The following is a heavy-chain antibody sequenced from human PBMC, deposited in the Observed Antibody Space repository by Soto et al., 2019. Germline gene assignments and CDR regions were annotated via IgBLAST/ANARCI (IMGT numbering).Heavy chain of an antibody. D-gene: IGHD3-22*01. CDR1: GFTVSSYA. Sequence: GGSLRLSCAASGFTVSSYAMSWVRQAPGKGLEWVSAISGSGGSTYYAGSVKGRFTISRDNSKNTLYLQMNSLRAEDTAVYYCAKDQSYDSSGSNDYWGQGTLVTVSS. V-gene: IGHV3-23*01. J-gene: IGHJ4*02. CDR2: ISGSGGST. CDR3: AKDQSYDSSGSNDY.